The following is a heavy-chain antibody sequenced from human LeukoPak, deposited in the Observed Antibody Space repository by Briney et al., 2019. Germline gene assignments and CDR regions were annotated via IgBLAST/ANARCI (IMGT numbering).Heavy chain of an antibody. CDR3: AKMASTAAAAPFDY. V-gene: IGHV3-23*01. CDR2: IGYGGADS. CDR1: GFTLSSYE. D-gene: IGHD6-13*01. J-gene: IGHJ4*02. Sequence: PGGSLRLSCTVSGFTLSSYEMTWFRQAPGKGLEWVSSIGYGGADSHYADSVKGRFTISRDNSKNTLYLQMNSLRAEDTAVYYCAKMASTAAAAPFDYWGQGTLVTVSS.